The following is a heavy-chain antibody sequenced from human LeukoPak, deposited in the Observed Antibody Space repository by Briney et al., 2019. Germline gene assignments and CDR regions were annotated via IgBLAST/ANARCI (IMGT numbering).Heavy chain of an antibody. D-gene: IGHD3-22*01. CDR2: INHSGST. Sequence: SETLSLTCAVYGGSFSGYYWSWIRQPPGKGLEWIGEINHSGSTNYNPSLKSRVTISVDTSKNQFSLKLSSVTAADTAVYYCARGKSNYYDSISVRTYYFDYWGQGTLVTVSS. CDR1: GGSFSGYY. V-gene: IGHV4-34*01. CDR3: ARGKSNYYDSISVRTYYFDY. J-gene: IGHJ4*02.